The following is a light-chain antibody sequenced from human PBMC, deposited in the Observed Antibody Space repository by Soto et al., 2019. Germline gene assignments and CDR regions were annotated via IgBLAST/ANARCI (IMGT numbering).Light chain of an antibody. CDR3: QQYGSSLT. Sequence: EIVVTQSPGTLSLSPGERATLSCRASQSVSNNFLAWYQQKPGQSPRLLISVTSTRATGVPDRFSGSGSGTDFTLTISRLEPEDFGVYYCQQYGSSLTLGGGTNV. V-gene: IGKV3-20*01. CDR1: QSVSNNF. CDR2: VTS. J-gene: IGKJ4*01.